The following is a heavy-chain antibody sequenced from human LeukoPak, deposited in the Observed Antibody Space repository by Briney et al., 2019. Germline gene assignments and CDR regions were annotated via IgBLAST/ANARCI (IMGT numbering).Heavy chain of an antibody. J-gene: IGHJ5*02. D-gene: IGHD2-15*01. V-gene: IGHV1-18*01. CDR2: ISAYNGNR. Sequence: ASVKVSCKASGYTFTSDGISWVRQAPGQGLEWMGWISAYNGNRNYAQKVEGRVTMTTDTSTNTAYMELRSLRSDDTALYYCARGYCSGDSCYWFDPWGQGTLVTVSS. CDR1: GYTFTSDG. CDR3: ARGYCSGDSCYWFDP.